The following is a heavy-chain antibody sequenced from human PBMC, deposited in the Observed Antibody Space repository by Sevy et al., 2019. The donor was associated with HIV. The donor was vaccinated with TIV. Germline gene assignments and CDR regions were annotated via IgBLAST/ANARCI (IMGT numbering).Heavy chain of an antibody. J-gene: IGHJ4*02. CDR1: GYTFTRYW. V-gene: IGHV5-51*01. Sequence: GESLKISCQASGYTFTRYWIGWVRQLPGKGLEWMGIIYPGDSHTLYSPSFQGQVTISADKSITTAYLQWNSLTASDTPMFYCAALAGNCYPTPRYSPGFFDHWGQGTLVTVSS. D-gene: IGHD2-15*01. CDR3: AALAGNCYPTPRYSPGFFDH. CDR2: IYPGDSHT.